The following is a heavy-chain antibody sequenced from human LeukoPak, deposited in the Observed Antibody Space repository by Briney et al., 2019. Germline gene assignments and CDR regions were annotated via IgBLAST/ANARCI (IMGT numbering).Heavy chain of an antibody. CDR3: ARNTTTVDDRRTFDY. CDR2: IYYSGST. CDR1: GGSISSSSYY. V-gene: IGHV4-39*01. Sequence: KPSETLSLTCTVSGGSISSSSYYWSWMRQPPGKGLEWIGSIYYSGSTFYNPSLKSRVTISVDTSKNQFSLKLSSVTAADTAVYYCARNTTTVDDRRTFDYWGQGTLVTVSS. D-gene: IGHD4-23*01. J-gene: IGHJ4*02.